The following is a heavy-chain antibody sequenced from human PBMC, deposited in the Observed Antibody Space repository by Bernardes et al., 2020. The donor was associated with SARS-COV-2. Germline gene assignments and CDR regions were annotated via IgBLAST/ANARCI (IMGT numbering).Heavy chain of an antibody. D-gene: IGHD3-9*01. CDR3: ASILTGYGYGMDV. CDR2: ISSNSGSI. J-gene: IGHJ6*02. V-gene: IGHV3-9*01. CDR1: GFTFDDYA. Sequence: GGSLRLSCAASGFTFDDYAMHWVRQAPGKGLEWVSGISSNSGSIGYADSVKGRFTISRDNAKNSLYLQMNSLRAEDTALYYCASILTGYGYGMDVWGQGTTVTVSS.